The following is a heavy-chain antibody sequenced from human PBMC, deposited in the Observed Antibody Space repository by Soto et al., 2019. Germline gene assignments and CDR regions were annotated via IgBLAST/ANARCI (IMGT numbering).Heavy chain of an antibody. Sequence: SETLSLTCTVSGDSISTSYWNWIRQPPGKGLEWIGYIHNSGSTNYNPSLKSRVTMSIDTSKNQLSLRVNSVTATDTAVYYCARIRAPGEFDYWGQGTLVTVSS. D-gene: IGHD3-10*01. V-gene: IGHV4-59*08. CDR2: IHNSGST. CDR3: ARIRAPGEFDY. CDR1: GDSISTSY. J-gene: IGHJ4*02.